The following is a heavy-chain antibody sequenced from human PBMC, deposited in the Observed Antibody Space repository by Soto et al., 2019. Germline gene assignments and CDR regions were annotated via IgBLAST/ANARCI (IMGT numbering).Heavy chain of an antibody. CDR1: GFSLSTDDVG. V-gene: IGHV2-5*02. CDR3: ARSKYSISSFDY. Sequence: SGPTLVNPTQTLTLTCTFSGFSLSTDDVGVGWIRQPPGKALDWLAVIYWDDDKRYSPSLKSRLTITKDTSKNQVLLTMTNMDPVDSATYFCARSKYSISSFDYWGQGALVTVSS. CDR2: IYWDDDK. D-gene: IGHD6-6*01. J-gene: IGHJ4*02.